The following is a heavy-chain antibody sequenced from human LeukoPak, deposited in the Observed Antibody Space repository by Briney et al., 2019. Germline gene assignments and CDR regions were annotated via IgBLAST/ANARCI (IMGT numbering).Heavy chain of an antibody. J-gene: IGHJ3*02. CDR3: ARTYYDFWSGYYPRDAFDI. V-gene: IGHV4-59*08. Sequence: SETLSLTCTVSGGSISSYYWSWIRQPPGKGLEWIGSIYHSGSTYYNPSLKSRVTISVDTSKNQFSLKLSSVTAADTAVYYCARTYYDFWSGYYPRDAFDIWGQGTMVTVSS. CDR1: GGSISSYY. CDR2: IYHSGST. D-gene: IGHD3-3*01.